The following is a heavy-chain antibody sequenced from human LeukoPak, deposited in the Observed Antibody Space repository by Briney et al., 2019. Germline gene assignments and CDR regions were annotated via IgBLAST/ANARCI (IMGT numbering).Heavy chain of an antibody. D-gene: IGHD6-13*01. J-gene: IGHJ4*02. Sequence: SETLSLTCTVSGGSISSNSHFWHWIRQSPGKGLEWIGTIYYSGSTYYSPSLKSRVTISVDTSKNQFSLKLSSVTAADTAVYYCARHLEYISSWKGYYFDYWGQGTLVTVSS. CDR3: ARHLEYISSWKGYYFDY. V-gene: IGHV4-39*01. CDR2: IYYSGST. CDR1: GGSISSNSHF.